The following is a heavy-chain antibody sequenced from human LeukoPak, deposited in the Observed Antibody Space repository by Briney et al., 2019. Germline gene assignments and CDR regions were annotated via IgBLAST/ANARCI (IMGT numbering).Heavy chain of an antibody. V-gene: IGHV4-61*01. CDR1: GVSVSRGSYY. CDR3: ARDSLYDSSGYYYVGYFQH. CDR2: IYYSGST. D-gene: IGHD3-22*01. J-gene: IGHJ1*01. Sequence: SETLSLTCTVSGVSVSRGSYYWSWIRQPPGKGLEWIGYIYYSGSTNYNPSLKRRVTISVDTSKNQFSLKLSSVTAADAAVYYCARDSLYDSSGYYYVGYFQHWGQGTLVTVSS.